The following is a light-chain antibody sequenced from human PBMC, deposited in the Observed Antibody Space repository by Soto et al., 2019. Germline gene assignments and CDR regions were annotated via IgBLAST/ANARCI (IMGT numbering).Light chain of an antibody. Sequence: QSVLTQPASVSGSPGQSITLSCTGTSSDVGGYNYVSWYQQHPGKAPKLMIYEVSNRPSGVSDRFSGSKSGNTASLTISGLQAEDEADYYCSSYTSSSTLNVFGTGTKVTVL. CDR1: SSDVGGYNY. CDR3: SSYTSSSTLNV. J-gene: IGLJ1*01. CDR2: EVS. V-gene: IGLV2-14*01.